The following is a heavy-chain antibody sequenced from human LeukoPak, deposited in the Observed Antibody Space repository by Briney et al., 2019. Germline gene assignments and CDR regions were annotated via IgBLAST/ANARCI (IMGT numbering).Heavy chain of an antibody. CDR3: ARDTYYYDSSGYYLFGY. Sequence: SETLSLTCTVSGGSISSYYWSWIRQPAGKGLEWIGRIYTSGSTNYNPSLKSRVTMSVDTSKNQFSLKLSSVTAADTAVYYCARDTYYYDSSGYYLFGYWGQGTLVTVSS. CDR1: GGSISSYY. D-gene: IGHD3-22*01. J-gene: IGHJ4*01. V-gene: IGHV4-4*07. CDR2: IYTSGST.